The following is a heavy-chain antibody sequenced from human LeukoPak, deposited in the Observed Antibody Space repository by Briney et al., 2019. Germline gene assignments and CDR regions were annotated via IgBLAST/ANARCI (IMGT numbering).Heavy chain of an antibody. CDR2: ISGSGGST. CDR1: GFIFGDYA. V-gene: IGHV3-23*01. Sequence: GGSLRLSCTVSGFIFGDYAMSWVRQAPGKGLEWVSAISGSGGSTYYADSVKGRFTISRDNSKNTLYLQMNSLRAEDTAVYYCAKDLTEYYDSSGYQGYWGQGTLVTVSS. J-gene: IGHJ4*02. CDR3: AKDLTEYYDSSGYQGY. D-gene: IGHD3-22*01.